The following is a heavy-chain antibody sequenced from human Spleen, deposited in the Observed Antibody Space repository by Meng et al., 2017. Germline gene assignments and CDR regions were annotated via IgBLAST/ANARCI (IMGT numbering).Heavy chain of an antibody. V-gene: IGHV1-46*02. CDR2: INPSGDST. CDR1: GYSLNTYY. D-gene: IGHD1/OR15-1a*01. CDR3: ARENKYYYGMDV. Sequence: ASVKVSCKASGYSLNTYYMHWVRQAPGPGLEWMGIINPSGDSTTYAQKFQGRVTMTRDTSTSTIYMELSSLRSEDTAVYYCARENKYYYGMDVWGQGTTVTVSS. J-gene: IGHJ6*02.